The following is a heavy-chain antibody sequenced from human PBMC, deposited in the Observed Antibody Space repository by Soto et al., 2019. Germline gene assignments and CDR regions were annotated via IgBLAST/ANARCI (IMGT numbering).Heavy chain of an antibody. V-gene: IGHV6-1*01. CDR3: AREGYSGYDVYFDY. Sequence: SQTLSLTCAISGDSVSSNSAAWNWIRQSPSRGLEWLGRTYYRSKWYNDYAVSVKGRITINPDTSKNQFSLQLNSVTPEDTAFYSCAREGYSGYDVYFDYWGQGTLVTVS. D-gene: IGHD5-12*01. CDR1: GDSVSSNSAA. CDR2: TYYRSKWYN. J-gene: IGHJ4*02.